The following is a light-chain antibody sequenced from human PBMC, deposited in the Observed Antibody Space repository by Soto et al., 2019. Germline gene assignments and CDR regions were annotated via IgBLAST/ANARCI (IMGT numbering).Light chain of an antibody. CDR3: QQYGSSGT. J-gene: IGKJ1*01. Sequence: EIVITQSPAALSWSPVERATLSCRASQSLTTNLAWYQQKPGQAPRLLIYAASRRATGIPDRFSGSGSGTDFTLTISRLEPEDFAVYYCQQYGSSGTFGQGTKVDIK. CDR2: AAS. CDR1: QSLTTN. V-gene: IGKV3-20*01.